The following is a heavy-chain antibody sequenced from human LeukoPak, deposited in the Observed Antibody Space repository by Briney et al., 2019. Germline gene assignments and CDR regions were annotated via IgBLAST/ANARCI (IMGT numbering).Heavy chain of an antibody. Sequence: SETLSLTCTVSSGSISSSTYYWGWIRQPPGKGLEWIGSIYFSGSTYYNPSLKSRVTISVDTSKNQFSLNLNSVTAADTAVYYRGAALREGSIAAAPYWGQGTLVTVSS. CDR3: GAALREGSIAAAPY. CDR1: SGSISSSTYY. J-gene: IGHJ4*02. V-gene: IGHV4-39*01. CDR2: IYFSGST. D-gene: IGHD6-25*01.